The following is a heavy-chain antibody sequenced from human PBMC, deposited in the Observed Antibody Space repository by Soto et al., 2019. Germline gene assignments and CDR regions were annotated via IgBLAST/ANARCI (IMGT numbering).Heavy chain of an antibody. CDR2: ISNDGSNK. D-gene: IGHD3-3*01. CDR3: ASPARNYDFWSGYSFDI. Sequence: GGSLRLSCAASGFSFSTYGMHWVRQAPGKGLEWVAFISNDGSNKYYADSVKGRFTISRDNSKNTLYLQMNSLRAEDTAVYYCASPARNYDFWSGYSFDIWGQGTMVTVSS. V-gene: IGHV3-30*03. CDR1: GFSFSTYG. J-gene: IGHJ3*02.